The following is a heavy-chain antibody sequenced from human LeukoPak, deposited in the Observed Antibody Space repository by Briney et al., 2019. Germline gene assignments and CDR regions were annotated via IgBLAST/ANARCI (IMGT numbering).Heavy chain of an antibody. CDR1: GYTYTTDG. V-gene: IGHV1-18*01. D-gene: IGHD6-13*01. J-gene: IGHJ5*02. CDR3: ARDRGIAEADSFDP. CDR2: VDTYSGKT. Sequence: ASVKVSCKASGYTYTTDGISWVRQAPGQGLEWMGWVDTYSGKTNYARKFQGRVTMTSDTSTSTAYMELRSLRSGDTAVYYCARDRGIAEADSFDPWGQGTLVTVSS.